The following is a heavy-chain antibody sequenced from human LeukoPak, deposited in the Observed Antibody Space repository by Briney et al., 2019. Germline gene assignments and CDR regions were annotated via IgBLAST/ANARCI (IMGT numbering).Heavy chain of an antibody. V-gene: IGHV3-30*18. CDR3: AKGPLRGTAAAIDY. J-gene: IGHJ4*02. D-gene: IGHD2-2*01. CDR2: ISYDGRNK. CDR1: GYSVSVYY. Sequence: GGSLRLSCAVSGYSVSVYYMSWVRQAPGKGLEWVAVISYDGRNKHYPDSVKGRFTISRDISTDTLWLQMDSLRTEDTAVYYCAKGPLRGTAAAIDYWGQGTLVTVSS.